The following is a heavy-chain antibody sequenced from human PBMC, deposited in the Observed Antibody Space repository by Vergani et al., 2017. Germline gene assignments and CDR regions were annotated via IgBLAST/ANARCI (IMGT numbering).Heavy chain of an antibody. V-gene: IGHV3-23*01. J-gene: IGHJ4*02. CDR2: ISGSGGST. CDR3: GRGSDNYN. CDR1: GVTFNHYA. D-gene: IGHD5-24*01. Sequence: EVQLLESGGDLVQPGGSLRLSCAASGVTFNHYAMNWVRQAPGKGLEWVSGISGSGGSTYYAGSVKGRFTISRDSSKNTLYLQMNSLRVEDTAVYYCGRGSDNYNWGQGTLVTVSS.